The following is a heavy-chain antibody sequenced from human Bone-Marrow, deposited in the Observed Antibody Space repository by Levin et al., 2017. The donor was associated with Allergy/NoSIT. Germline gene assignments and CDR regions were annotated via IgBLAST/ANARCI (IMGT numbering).Heavy chain of an antibody. CDR1: GFTFSSYA. J-gene: IGHJ4*02. CDR3: APQGVRGVIKGFDY. D-gene: IGHD3-10*01. Sequence: GESLKISCAASGFTFSSYAMSWVRQAPGKGLEWVSAISGSGGSTYYADSVKGRFTISRDNSKNTLYLQMNSLRAEDTAVYYCAPQGVRGVIKGFDYWGQGTLVTVSS. V-gene: IGHV3-23*01. CDR2: ISGSGGST.